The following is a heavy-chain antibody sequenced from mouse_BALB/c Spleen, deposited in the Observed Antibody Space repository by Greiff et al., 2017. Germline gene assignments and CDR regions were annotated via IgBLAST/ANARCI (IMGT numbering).Heavy chain of an antibody. CDR1: GYTFSSYW. J-gene: IGHJ2*01. V-gene: IGHV1-9*01. CDR2: ILPGSGST. D-gene: IGHD1-1*01. CDR3: ARGGYYYGSSYSFDY. Sequence: VQLQQSGAELMKPGASVKISCKATGYTFSSYWIEWVKQRPGHGLEWIGEILPGSGSTNYNEKFKGKATFTADTSSNTAYMQLSSLTSEDSAVYYCARGGYYYGSSYSFDYWGQGTTLTVSS.